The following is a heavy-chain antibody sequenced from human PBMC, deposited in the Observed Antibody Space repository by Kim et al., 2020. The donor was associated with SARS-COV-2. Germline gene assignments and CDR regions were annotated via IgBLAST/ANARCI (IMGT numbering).Heavy chain of an antibody. CDR3: ARVGFLEWLSGLPMDV. CDR2: ISAYNGNT. Sequence: ASVKVSCKASGYTFTSYGISWVRQAPEQGLEWMGWISAYNGNTNYAQKLQGRVTMTTDTSTSTAYMELRSLRSDDTAVYYCARVGFLEWLSGLPMDVWGQGTTVTVSS. CDR1: GYTFTSYG. V-gene: IGHV1-18*01. D-gene: IGHD3-3*01. J-gene: IGHJ6*02.